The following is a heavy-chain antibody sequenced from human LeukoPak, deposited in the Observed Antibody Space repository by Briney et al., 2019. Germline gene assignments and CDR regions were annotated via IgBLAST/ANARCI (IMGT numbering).Heavy chain of an antibody. D-gene: IGHD3-10*01. CDR3: ARSSPFSLLRGAFEMDV. V-gene: IGHV3-48*01. CDR1: GFTFSSYS. J-gene: IGHJ6*04. CDR2: ISGGSSTT. Sequence: GGSLTLSCAASGFTFSSYSMNWVRQAPGKGLEWVSYISGGSSTTYYADSVKGRFTISRDNAKNSLYLQMNNLRAEDTAVYYCARSSPFSLLRGAFEMDVWGKGTTVTISS.